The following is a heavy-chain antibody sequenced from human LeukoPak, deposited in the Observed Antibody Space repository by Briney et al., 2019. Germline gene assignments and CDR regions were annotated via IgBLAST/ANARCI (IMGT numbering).Heavy chain of an antibody. D-gene: IGHD3-10*01. CDR2: ISAYNGNT. CDR3: ARDYYYGSGSYYRPLGY. Sequence: ASVKVSCKASGYTFTSYGISWVRQAPGQGLEWMGWISAYNGNTNYAQKLQGRVTMTTDTSTSTAYMELRSLRSDDTAVYYCARDYYYGSGSYYRPLGYWGQGTLVTVSS. CDR1: GYTFTSYG. V-gene: IGHV1-18*01. J-gene: IGHJ4*02.